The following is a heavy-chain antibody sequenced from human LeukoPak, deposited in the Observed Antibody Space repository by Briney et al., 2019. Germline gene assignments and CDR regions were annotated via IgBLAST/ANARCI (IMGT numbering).Heavy chain of an antibody. CDR1: GGSISSYY. CDR2: IYYSGST. V-gene: IGHV4-59*01. CDR3: ASSTVVVVAASRFDY. J-gene: IGHJ4*02. Sequence: KPSETLSLTCTDSGGSISSYYWSWIRQPPGKGLEWIGYIYYSGSTNYNPSLKSRVTISVDTSKNQFSLKLSSVTAADTAVYYCASSTVVVVAASRFDYWGQGTLVTVSS. D-gene: IGHD2-15*01.